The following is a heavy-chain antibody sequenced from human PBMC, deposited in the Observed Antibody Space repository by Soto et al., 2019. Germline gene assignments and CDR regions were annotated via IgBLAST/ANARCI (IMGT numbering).Heavy chain of an antibody. V-gene: IGHV3-23*01. J-gene: IGHJ6*03. Sequence: GGSLRLSCAASGFTFSSYAMIRVRQAPGKGLEWVSAISGSGGSTYYADSVKGRFTISRDNSKNTLYLQMNSLRAEDTAVYYCAKHPYYDFWSGYYADYYYYYMDVWGKGTTVTVSS. CDR2: ISGSGGST. D-gene: IGHD3-3*01. CDR1: GFTFSSYA. CDR3: AKHPYYDFWSGYYADYYYYYMDV.